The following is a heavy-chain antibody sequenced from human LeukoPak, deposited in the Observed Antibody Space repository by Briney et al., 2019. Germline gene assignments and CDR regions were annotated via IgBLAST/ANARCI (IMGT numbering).Heavy chain of an antibody. J-gene: IGHJ5*02. CDR1: GGSISSSSYY. CDR3: ARDRGWFDP. Sequence: PLETLSLTCTVSGGSISSSSYYWGWIRQPPGKGLEWIGSIYYSGSTYYNPSLKSRVTISVDTSKNQFSLKLSSVTAADTAVYYCARDRGWFDPWGQGTLVTVSS. D-gene: IGHD3-10*01. CDR2: IYYSGST. V-gene: IGHV4-39*07.